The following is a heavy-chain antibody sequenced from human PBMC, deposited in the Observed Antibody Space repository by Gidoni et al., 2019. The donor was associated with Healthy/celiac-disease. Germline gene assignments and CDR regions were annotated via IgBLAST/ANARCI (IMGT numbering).Heavy chain of an antibody. D-gene: IGHD3-10*01. V-gene: IGHV4-39*01. J-gene: IGHJ5*02. CDR1: GGSISSSSYY. Sequence: QLQLQESGPGLVKPSETLSLTCTVSGGSISSSSYYWGWIRQPPGKGLEWIGSIYYSGSTYYTPSLKSRVTISVDTSKNQFSLKLSSVTAADTAVYYCARLYGSDQNWFDPWGQGTLVTVSS. CDR2: IYYSGST. CDR3: ARLYGSDQNWFDP.